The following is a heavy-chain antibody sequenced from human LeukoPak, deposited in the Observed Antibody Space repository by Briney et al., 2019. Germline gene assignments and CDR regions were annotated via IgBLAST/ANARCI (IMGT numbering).Heavy chain of an antibody. CDR2: IYYSGST. J-gene: IGHJ4*02. CDR1: GGPISSGGYY. D-gene: IGHD6-13*01. CDR3: ARAQSSSWPIDY. V-gene: IGHV4-31*03. Sequence: SQTLSLTCTVSGGPISSGGYYWSWIRQHPGKGLEWIGYIYYSGSTYYNPSLKSRVTISVDTSKNQFSLKLSSVTAADTAVYYCARAQSSSWPIDYWGQGTLVTVSS.